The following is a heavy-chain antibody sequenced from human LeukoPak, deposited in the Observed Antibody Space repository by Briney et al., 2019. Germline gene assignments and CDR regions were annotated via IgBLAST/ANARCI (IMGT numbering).Heavy chain of an antibody. J-gene: IGHJ3*01. CDR1: GFTVTEYA. Sequence: GGSVRLSCAASGFTVTEYAMTWIRQSPGKGLEWVSSMSDIGPNTYYADSVKGRFTISRDTSKNTLLLQMNSLRGDDTALYFCARRLSLRFDAFAVWGPGTVVTVSS. CDR2: MSDIGPNT. D-gene: IGHD3-3*01. V-gene: IGHV3-23*01. CDR3: ARRLSLRFDAFAV.